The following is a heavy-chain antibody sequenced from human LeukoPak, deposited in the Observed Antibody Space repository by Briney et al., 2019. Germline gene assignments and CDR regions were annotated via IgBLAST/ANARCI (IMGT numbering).Heavy chain of an antibody. D-gene: IGHD3-10*01. V-gene: IGHV4-38-2*02. CDR1: GYSISSGYY. Sequence: SETLSLTCTVSGYSISSGYYWGWIRQPPGKGLEWIGSVYHSGSTYYNPSLKSRVTISVDTSKNQFSLKLSSVTAADTAVYYCASTGGTMVRGLNWGQGTLVTVSS. J-gene: IGHJ4*02. CDR2: VYHSGST. CDR3: ASTGGTMVRGLN.